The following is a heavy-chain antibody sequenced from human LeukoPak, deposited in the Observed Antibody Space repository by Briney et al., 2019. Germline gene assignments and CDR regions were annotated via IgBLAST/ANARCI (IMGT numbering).Heavy chain of an antibody. CDR2: ISDSGGTI. CDR3: ARGDYYFDY. D-gene: IGHD3/OR15-3a*01. V-gene: IGHV3-48*03. CDR1: EFTFSSFE. Sequence: GGSLRLSCAASEFTFSSFEMNWVRQAPGKGLEWVSKISDSGGTIYYADSVKGRFTIFRDNAENSLYLQMSSLRAEDTAVYYCARGDYYFDYWGQGTLVTVSS. J-gene: IGHJ4*02.